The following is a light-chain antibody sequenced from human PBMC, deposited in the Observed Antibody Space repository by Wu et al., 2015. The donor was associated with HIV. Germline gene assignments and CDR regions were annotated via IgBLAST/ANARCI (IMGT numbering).Light chain of an antibody. CDR2: ATS. CDR3: QQYYTTLEYT. J-gene: IGKJ2*01. CDR1: QAISNS. Sequence: IQTTQSPSSLSASVGDRVTITCRASQAISNSLAWYQQKPGKAPKLLLHATSRLESGVPSRFSGSGSGTDYTLTISSLQPEDFATYYCQQYYTTLEYTFGQGTKLEIK. V-gene: IGKV1-NL1*01.